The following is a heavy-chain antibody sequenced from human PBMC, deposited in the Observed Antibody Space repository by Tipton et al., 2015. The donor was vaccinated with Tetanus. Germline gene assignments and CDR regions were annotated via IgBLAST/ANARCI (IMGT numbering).Heavy chain of an antibody. D-gene: IGHD2-15*01. CDR3: AREADCSGGSCFSGDFDD. V-gene: IGHV3-30*03. J-gene: IGHJ4*02. CDR2: ISYDGNDQ. Sequence: SLRLSCAASGFTFSSYGMHWVRRAPGKGLEWVSTISYDGNDQYYAASVKGRFTISRENSKNMVYLEVNGLRAEDTALYYCAREADCSGGSCFSGDFDDWGQGTQVTVSS. CDR1: GFTFSSYG.